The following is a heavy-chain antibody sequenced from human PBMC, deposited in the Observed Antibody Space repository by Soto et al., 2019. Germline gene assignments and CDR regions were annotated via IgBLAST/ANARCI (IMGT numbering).Heavy chain of an antibody. CDR3: SRAGMLTTPYYSDY. Sequence: EVQLVEFGGGLVQPEGSLRLSCAASGFNFSDYYMDWVRQAPGKGLEWVGRIRHKIYSYSTEYAASVKGRFTISRDDSTLYLQMNSLKTADTAMYYCSRAGMLTTPYYSDYWGQGTLVTVSS. CDR1: GFNFSDYY. J-gene: IGHJ4*02. V-gene: IGHV3-72*01. CDR2: IRHKIYSYST. D-gene: IGHD2-15*01.